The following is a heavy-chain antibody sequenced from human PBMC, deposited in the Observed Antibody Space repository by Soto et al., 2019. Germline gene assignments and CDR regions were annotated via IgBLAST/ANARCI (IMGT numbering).Heavy chain of an antibody. J-gene: IGHJ6*02. Sequence: GGSLRLSCAASGFIFTSYDMHWVRQAPGKGLEWMALILHDGSAEYYADSVKGRFTISRDNSKNTLYLQMNSLTAEDTAVYYCARSRDGYSFYFYYGMDGWGQGTTVTVS. CDR2: ILHDGSAE. V-gene: IGHV3-30*03. CDR3: ARSRDGYSFYFYYGMDG. CDR1: GFIFTSYD. D-gene: IGHD4-4*01.